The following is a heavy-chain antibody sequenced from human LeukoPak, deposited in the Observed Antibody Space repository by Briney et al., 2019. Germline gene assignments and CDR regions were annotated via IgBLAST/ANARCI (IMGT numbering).Heavy chain of an antibody. CDR1: GGSFSGYY. CDR2: INHSGST. V-gene: IGHV4-34*01. CDR3: AREVRSSGWYGARYFDY. D-gene: IGHD6-19*01. J-gene: IGHJ4*02. Sequence: SETLSLTCAVYGGSFSGYYWSWIRQPPGKGLEWIGEINHSGSTNYNPSLKSRVTISVDTSKNQFSLKLSSVTAADTAVYYCAREVRSSGWYGARYFDYWGQGTLVTVSS.